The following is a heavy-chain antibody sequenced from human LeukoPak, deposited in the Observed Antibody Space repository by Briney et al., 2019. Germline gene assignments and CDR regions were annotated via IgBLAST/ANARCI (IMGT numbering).Heavy chain of an antibody. Sequence: ASVKVSCKASGYTFTGYYMHWVRQAPGQGLEWMGWINPNSGGTNYAQKFQGRFTMTRDTSISTAYMELSRLRSDDTAVYYCAREGDIVVVPAANPDGNWFDPWGQGTLVTVSS. D-gene: IGHD2-2*01. V-gene: IGHV1-2*02. CDR2: INPNSGGT. J-gene: IGHJ5*02. CDR1: GYTFTGYY. CDR3: AREGDIVVVPAANPDGNWFDP.